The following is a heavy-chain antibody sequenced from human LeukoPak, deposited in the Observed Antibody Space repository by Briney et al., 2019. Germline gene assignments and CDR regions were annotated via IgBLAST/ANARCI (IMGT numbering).Heavy chain of an antibody. V-gene: IGHV4-59*12. J-gene: IGHJ4*02. Sequence: SETLSLTCTVSGGSISSYYWSWIRQPPGKGLEWIGYIYYSGGTNYNPSLKSRVTISVDTSKNQFSLKLSSVTAADTAVYCCTSGSYPYYFDYWGQGTLVTVSS. CDR3: TSGSYPYYFDY. CDR1: GGSISSYY. CDR2: IYYSGGT. D-gene: IGHD3-10*01.